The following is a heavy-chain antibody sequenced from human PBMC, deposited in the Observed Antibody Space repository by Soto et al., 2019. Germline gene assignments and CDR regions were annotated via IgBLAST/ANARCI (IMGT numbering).Heavy chain of an antibody. CDR1: GDSVSSNSAA. CDR3: ARDRITIFGVVIIVSDY. D-gene: IGHD3-3*01. J-gene: IGHJ4*02. Sequence: PSQTLSLTCAISGDSVSSNSAAWNWIRQSPSRGLEWLGRTYYRSKWYNDYEVSVKSRITINPDTSKNQFSLQLNSVTPEDTAVYYCARDRITIFGVVIIVSDYWGQGTLVTVSS. V-gene: IGHV6-1*01. CDR2: TYYRSKWYN.